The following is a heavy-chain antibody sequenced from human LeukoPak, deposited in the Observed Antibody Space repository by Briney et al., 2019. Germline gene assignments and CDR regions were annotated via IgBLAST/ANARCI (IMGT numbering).Heavy chain of an antibody. D-gene: IGHD5-12*01. CDR2: IIPIFGTA. CDR1: GGTFSSYA. CDR3: ARDGGYDYLTYGMDV. V-gene: IGHV1-69*13. J-gene: IGHJ6*02. Sequence: ASVKVSCKASGGTFSSYAISWVRQAPGQGLEWMGGIIPIFGTANYAQKFQGRVTITADESTSTAYMELSSLRSEDTAVYYCARDGGYDYLTYGMDVWGQGTTVTVSS.